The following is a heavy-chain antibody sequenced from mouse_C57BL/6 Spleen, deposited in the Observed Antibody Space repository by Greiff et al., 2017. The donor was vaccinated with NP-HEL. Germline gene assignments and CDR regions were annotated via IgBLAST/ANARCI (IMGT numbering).Heavy chain of an antibody. CDR3: TTHDYAMDY. CDR1: GFNIKDDY. V-gene: IGHV14-4*01. CDR2: IDPENGDT. J-gene: IGHJ4*01. Sequence: VQLKESGAELVRPGASVKLSCTASGFNIKDDYMHWVKQRPEQGLEWIGWIDPENGDTEYASKFQGKATITADTSSNTAYLQLSSLTSEDTAVYYCTTHDYAMDYWGQGTSVTVSS.